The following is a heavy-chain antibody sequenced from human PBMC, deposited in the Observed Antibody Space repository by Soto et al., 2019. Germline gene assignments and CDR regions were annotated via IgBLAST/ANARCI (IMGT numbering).Heavy chain of an antibody. D-gene: IGHD6-13*01. V-gene: IGHV1-69*13. CDR1: GGTISCYA. J-gene: IGHJ5*02. CDR3: AREPGYSSSWSDWFDP. CDR2: IIPIFGTA. Sequence: SVKVSCKDSGGTISCYAISWVRQAPGQGLEWMGGIIPIFGTANYAQKFQGRVTITADESTSTAYMELSSLRSEDTAVYYCAREPGYSSSWSDWFDPWGQGTLVTVSS.